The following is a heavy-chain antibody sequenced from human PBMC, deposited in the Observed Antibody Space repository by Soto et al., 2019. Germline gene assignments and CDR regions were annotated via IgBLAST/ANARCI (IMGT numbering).Heavy chain of an antibody. D-gene: IGHD1-7*01. Sequence: SQTLSLTCAISGDSVSSNSAAWNWIRQSPSRGLEWLGRTYYRSRWYNDYAVSVKSRITINPDTSKNQFSLQLNSVTPEDTAVYYCARVELELRGHYYYGMDVWGQGTTVTVSS. CDR3: ARVELELRGHYYYGMDV. CDR2: TYYRSRWYN. V-gene: IGHV6-1*01. CDR1: GDSVSSNSAA. J-gene: IGHJ6*02.